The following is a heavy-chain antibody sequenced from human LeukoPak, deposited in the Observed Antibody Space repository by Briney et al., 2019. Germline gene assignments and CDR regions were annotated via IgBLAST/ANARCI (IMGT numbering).Heavy chain of an antibody. J-gene: IGHJ1*01. CDR2: ISSNGGTT. V-gene: IGHV3-64D*06. Sequence: PGGSLRLSCSASGFTFTIYTMHWVRQAPGKGLEYVSAISSNGGTTYYADSVKGRFLISRDNSKNTLFLQLSSLRPEDTAVYYCVRDDVYYYDSSGYPHWGQGTLVTVSS. D-gene: IGHD3-22*01. CDR3: VRDDVYYYDSSGYPH. CDR1: GFTFTIYT.